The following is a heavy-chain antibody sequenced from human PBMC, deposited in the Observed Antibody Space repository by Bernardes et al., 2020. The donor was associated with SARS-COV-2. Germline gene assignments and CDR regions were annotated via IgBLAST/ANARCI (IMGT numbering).Heavy chain of an antibody. D-gene: IGHD1-26*01. CDR1: GFTFSDYW. CDR3: ARDGWDPYYYYYMDV. J-gene: IGHJ6*03. V-gene: IGHV3-74*01. Sequence: GSLRLSCSASGFTFSDYWMHWVRQTPGKGLVWVSRINSDGRSPVYADSVKGRFTISRDNAKNTLYLQMNSLRAEDTAVYYCARDGWDPYYYYYMDVWGKGTTVTVSS. CDR2: INSDGRSP.